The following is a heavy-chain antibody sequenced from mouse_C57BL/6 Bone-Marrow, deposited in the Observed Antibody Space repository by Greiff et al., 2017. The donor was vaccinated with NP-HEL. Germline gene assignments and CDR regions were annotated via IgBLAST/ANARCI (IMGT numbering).Heavy chain of an antibody. CDR3: ARAPGYFDY. J-gene: IGHJ2*01. CDR1: GYSITSGYY. CDR2: ISYDGSN. V-gene: IGHV3-6*01. Sequence: VQLQQSGPGLVKPSQSLSLTCSVTGYSITSGYYWNWIRQFPGNKLEWMGYISYDGSNNYNPSLKNRISITRDTSKNQFFLKLNSVTTEDTATYYCARAPGYFDYWGQGTTLTVSS.